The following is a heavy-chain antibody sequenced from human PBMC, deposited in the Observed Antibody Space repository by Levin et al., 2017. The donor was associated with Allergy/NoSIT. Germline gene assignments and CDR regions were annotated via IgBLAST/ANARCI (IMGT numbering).Heavy chain of an antibody. J-gene: IGHJ4*02. D-gene: IGHD3-22*01. V-gene: IGHV3-30*18. CDR3: AKDRRYYEATGDFDY. Sequence: GESLKISCAASGFTFSSYGMHWVRQAPGKGLEWVAVISYDGSNKYYADSVKGRFTISRDNSKNTLYLQMNSLRAEDTAVYYCAKDRRYYEATGDFDYWGQGTLVTVSS. CDR1: GFTFSSYG. CDR2: ISYDGSNK.